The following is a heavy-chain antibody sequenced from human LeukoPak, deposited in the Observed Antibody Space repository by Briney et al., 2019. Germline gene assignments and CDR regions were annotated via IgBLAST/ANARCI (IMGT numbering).Heavy chain of an antibody. V-gene: IGHV1-69*13. J-gene: IGHJ4*02. Sequence: ASVKVSCKASGGTFSSYAISWVRQAPGQGLEWMGGIIPIFGTANYAQKFQGRVTITADESTSTAYMELSSLRSEDTAVYHCARGGSYEQFDYWGQGTLVTVSS. D-gene: IGHD1-26*01. CDR1: GGTFSSYA. CDR2: IIPIFGTA. CDR3: ARGGSYEQFDY.